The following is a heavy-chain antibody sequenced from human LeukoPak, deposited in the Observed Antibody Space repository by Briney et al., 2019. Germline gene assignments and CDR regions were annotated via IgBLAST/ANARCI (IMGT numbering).Heavy chain of an antibody. CDR1: GFTFSSYA. J-gene: IGHJ1*01. D-gene: IGHD4-11*01. Sequence: GGSLRLSCAASGFTFSSYAMSWVRQAPGKRLEWVSAISGSGVSTYYADSVKGRFTISRDNSKNTVFLHMNSLRAEDTAVYYCAKEAYSNYVYFHRWGQGTLVTVSS. V-gene: IGHV3-23*01. CDR3: AKEAYSNYVYFHR. CDR2: ISGSGVST.